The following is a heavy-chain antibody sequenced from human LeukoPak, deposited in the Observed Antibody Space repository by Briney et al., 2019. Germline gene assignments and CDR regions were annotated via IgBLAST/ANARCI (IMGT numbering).Heavy chain of an antibody. V-gene: IGHV4-59*01. CDR1: DVNIYDYY. J-gene: IGHJ3*01. CDR3: ASTPLSDIDA. CDR2: IFYKGYT. Sequence: SETLSLTCTVSDVNIYDYYWSWIRQPPGKGLEWIGYIFYKGYTNYNPSLKGRVNTSMDTSKNQFFLKLTSVTAADTAVYYCASTPLSDIDAWGQGIMVIVSS.